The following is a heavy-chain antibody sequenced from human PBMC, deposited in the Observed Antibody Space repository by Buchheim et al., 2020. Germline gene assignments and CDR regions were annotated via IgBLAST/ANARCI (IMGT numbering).Heavy chain of an antibody. Sequence: QLQLQESGPGLVKPSETLSLTCTVSGGSISSSSYYWGWIRQPPGKGLEWIGSIYYSGSTYYNPSLKSRVTISVDTSKNQFSLKLSSVTAADTAVYYCARDLDQQWLEQNWFDPWGQGTL. CDR3: ARDLDQQWLEQNWFDP. D-gene: IGHD6-19*01. J-gene: IGHJ5*02. CDR2: IYYSGST. CDR1: GGSISSSSYY. V-gene: IGHV4-39*07.